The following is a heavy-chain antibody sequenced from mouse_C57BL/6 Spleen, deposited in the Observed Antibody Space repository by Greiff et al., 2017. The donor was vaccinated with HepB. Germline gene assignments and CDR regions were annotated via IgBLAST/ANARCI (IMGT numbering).Heavy chain of an antibody. Sequence: VQLKQSGTVLARPGASVKMSCKTSGYTFTSYWMHWVKQRPGQGLEWIGAIYPGNSDTSYNQKFKGKAKLTAVTSASTAYMELSSLTNEDSAVYYCTIYGYDGPYYAMDYWGQGTSVTVSS. CDR3: TIYGYDGPYYAMDY. CDR1: GYTFTSYW. CDR2: IYPGNSDT. V-gene: IGHV1-5*01. D-gene: IGHD2-2*01. J-gene: IGHJ4*01.